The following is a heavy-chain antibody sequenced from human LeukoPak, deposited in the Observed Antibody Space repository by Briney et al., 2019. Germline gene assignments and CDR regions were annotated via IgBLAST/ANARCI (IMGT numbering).Heavy chain of an antibody. D-gene: IGHD2-8*02. V-gene: IGHV3-23*01. CDR3: ARTYMWSIDAFHI. CDR2: ITARADST. Sequence: GGSLRLSCAASGFTFSNYAMSWVRQAPGKGLEWVSGITARADSTYYADSVKGRVTISRDNSKNTLFLQLNSLRAEDAAVYYCARTYMWSIDAFHIWGQGTMVTVSS. CDR1: GFTFSNYA. J-gene: IGHJ3*02.